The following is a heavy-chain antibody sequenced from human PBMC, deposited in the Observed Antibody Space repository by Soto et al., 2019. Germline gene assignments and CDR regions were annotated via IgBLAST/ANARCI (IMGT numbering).Heavy chain of an antibody. J-gene: IGHJ4*02. V-gene: IGHV3-48*03. D-gene: IGHD6-13*01. Sequence: EVQLVASGGGLVQPGGSLRLSCAASGFSFSTYEMNWVRQAPGKGLEWVAYISSGSDTIHYADSVRGRFTVSRDNAKNSLYLQMNSLRVEDTALYYCARDRAAGGYWGQGTLVTVSS. CDR2: ISSGSDTI. CDR1: GFSFSTYE. CDR3: ARDRAAGGY.